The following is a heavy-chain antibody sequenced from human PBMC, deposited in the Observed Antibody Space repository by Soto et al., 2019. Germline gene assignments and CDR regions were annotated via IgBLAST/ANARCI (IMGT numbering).Heavy chain of an antibody. Sequence: PGGSLRLSCAASGFTFSGSAMHWVRQASGKGLEWVGRIRSKANSYATAYAASVKGRFTISRDDSKNTAYLQMNSLKTEDTAVYYCTRRGYSYGFDWGRGTLVTVSS. CDR2: IRSKANSYAT. D-gene: IGHD5-18*01. CDR3: TRRGYSYGFD. J-gene: IGHJ4*02. CDR1: GFTFSGSA. V-gene: IGHV3-73*01.